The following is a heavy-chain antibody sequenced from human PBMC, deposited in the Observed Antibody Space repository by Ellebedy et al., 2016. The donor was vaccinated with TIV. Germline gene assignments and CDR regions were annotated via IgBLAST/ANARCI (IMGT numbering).Heavy chain of an antibody. CDR2: ISSSSSTI. CDR3: ARTEPITMIVVGWFDP. V-gene: IGHV3-48*04. Sequence: GESLKISXAASGFTFSSYSMNWVRQAPGKGLEWVSYISSSSSTIYYADSVKGRFTISRDNAKNSLYLQMNSLRSEDTAVYYCARTEPITMIVVGWFDPWGQGTLVTVSS. J-gene: IGHJ5*02. CDR1: GFTFSSYS. D-gene: IGHD3-22*01.